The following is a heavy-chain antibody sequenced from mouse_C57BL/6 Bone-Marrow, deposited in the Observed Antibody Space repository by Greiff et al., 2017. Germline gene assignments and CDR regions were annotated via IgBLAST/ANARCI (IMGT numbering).Heavy chain of an antibody. Sequence: EVKLMESGEGLVKPGGSLKLSCAASGFTFSSYAMSWVRQTPEKRLEWVAYISSGGDYIYYADTVKGRFTISRDNARNTLYLQMSSLKSEDTAMYYCTRPFTTNWYFDVWGTGTTVTVSS. D-gene: IGHD1-1*01. CDR1: GFTFSSYA. V-gene: IGHV5-9-1*02. CDR2: ISSGGDYI. J-gene: IGHJ1*03. CDR3: TRPFTTNWYFDV.